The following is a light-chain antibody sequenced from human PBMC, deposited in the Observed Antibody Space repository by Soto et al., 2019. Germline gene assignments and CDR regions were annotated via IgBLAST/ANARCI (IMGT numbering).Light chain of an antibody. CDR1: QSVNSNY. J-gene: IGKJ1*01. V-gene: IGKV3-20*01. Sequence: EIVLTQSPGTLSLSPGERATLSCGASQSVNSNYLAWYQQKPGQVPRLLIFGASIRVTGIPDTFIGSGSGTDFTLTISRLEPEDFAVYYCQRYVTSLTTFGQGTKVEVK. CDR2: GAS. CDR3: QRYVTSLTT.